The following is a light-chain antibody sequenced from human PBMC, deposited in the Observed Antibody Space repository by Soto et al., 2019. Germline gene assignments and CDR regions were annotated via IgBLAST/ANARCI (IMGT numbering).Light chain of an antibody. CDR2: KAS. J-gene: IGKJ1*01. Sequence: DIQMTQSPSTLSASVGDRVTITCRASQSISSWLAWYQQKPGRAPMLLIYKASSLESGVPSRFSGCGSGTEFTLTISSLQPDDFATYYCQQYNSYSRTFGQGTKV. CDR3: QQYNSYSRT. V-gene: IGKV1-5*03. CDR1: QSISSW.